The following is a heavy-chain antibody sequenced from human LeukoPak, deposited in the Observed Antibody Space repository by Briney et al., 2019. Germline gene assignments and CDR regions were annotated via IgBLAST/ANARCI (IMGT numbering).Heavy chain of an antibody. Sequence: GGSLRLSCVASGFTFSTFGMTWVRQAPGKGLEWVANIKQDGTEKYYVDSVKGRFTISRDNAKNSLYVQMDSLRADDTAVYYCAKGWSFDIRGQGTMVTVTS. CDR3: AKGWSFDI. CDR2: IKQDGTEK. CDR1: GFTFSTFG. D-gene: IGHD2-15*01. V-gene: IGHV3-7*01. J-gene: IGHJ3*02.